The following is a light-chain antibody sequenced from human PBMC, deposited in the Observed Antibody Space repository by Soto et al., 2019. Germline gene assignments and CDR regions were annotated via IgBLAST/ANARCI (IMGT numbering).Light chain of an antibody. V-gene: IGLV1-51*01. J-gene: IGLJ2*01. CDR1: SSNIGGNY. Sequence: QRVLTHPPSGTTAHGEKVTISNYESSSNIGGNYVSWYQVLPRTAPKLLIYDNYKRHSGIPDRFSGSKSGTSATLGITDLQTGDEADYSCGTWDISLDTVVFGGGTKVTVL. CDR2: DNY. CDR3: GTWDISLDTVV.